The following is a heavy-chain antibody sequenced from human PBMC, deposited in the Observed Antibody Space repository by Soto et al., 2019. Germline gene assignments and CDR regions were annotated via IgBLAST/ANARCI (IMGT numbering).Heavy chain of an antibody. CDR2: IKSKTDGGTT. CDR3: TTDEAFYYYYGMDV. CDR1: GFTFSNAW. Sequence: EVQLVESGGGLVKPGGSLRLSCAASGFTFSNAWMGWVRQAPGKGLEWVGRIKSKTDGGTTDYAAPVKGRFTISRDDSKNTLYLQMNSLKTEDTAVYYCTTDEAFYYYYGMDVWGQGTTVTVSS. V-gene: IGHV3-15*01. J-gene: IGHJ6*02.